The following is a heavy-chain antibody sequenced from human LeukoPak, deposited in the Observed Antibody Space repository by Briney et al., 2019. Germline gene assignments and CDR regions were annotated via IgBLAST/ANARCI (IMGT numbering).Heavy chain of an antibody. CDR3: ASSLGYCSSTSCGWFDP. V-gene: IGHV1-69*13. Sequence: SVKVSCKASGGTFSSYAISWVRQAPGQGLEWMGGIIPIFGTANYAQRFRGRVTITADESTSTAYMELSSLRSEDTAVYYCASSLGYCSSTSCGWFDPWGQGTLVTVSS. J-gene: IGHJ5*02. CDR2: IIPIFGTA. CDR1: GGTFSSYA. D-gene: IGHD2-2*01.